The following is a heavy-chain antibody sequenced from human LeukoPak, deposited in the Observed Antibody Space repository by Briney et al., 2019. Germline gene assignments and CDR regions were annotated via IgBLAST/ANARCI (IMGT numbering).Heavy chain of an antibody. D-gene: IGHD7-27*01. J-gene: IGHJ4*02. CDR2: IKQDASEK. CDR3: ASGDNFDY. CDR1: GFTLSIYC. Sequence: PGGSLRLSCAASGFTLSIYCMSWVRQARGEGLEWVANIKQDASEKNYVDSVKGRFTISRDNAKNSLYLQMNSLRAEDTAVYLCASGDNFDYWGQGTLVTVSS. V-gene: IGHV3-7*01.